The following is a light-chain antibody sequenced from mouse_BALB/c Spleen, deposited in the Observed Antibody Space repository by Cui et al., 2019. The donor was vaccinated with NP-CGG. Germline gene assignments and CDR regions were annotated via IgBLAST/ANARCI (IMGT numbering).Light chain of an antibody. CDR1: TGAVTTSNF. J-gene: IGLJ1*01. Sequence: QAVVTQESALTTSPDKTVTLTCRSSTGAVTTSNFANWVQEKPDHLFTGLIGGTNNRAPGIPARFSGSLIGDKAALTITGAQTEDKAIYFCALWYSNHWVFGGGTKLTVL. V-gene: IGLV1*01. CDR3: ALWYSNHWV. CDR2: GTN.